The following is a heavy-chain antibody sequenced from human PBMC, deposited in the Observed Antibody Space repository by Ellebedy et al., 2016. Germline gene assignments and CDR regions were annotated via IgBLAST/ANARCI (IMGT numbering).Heavy chain of an antibody. J-gene: IGHJ6*02. V-gene: IGHV1-69*13. Sequence: SVKVSXXASGGTFSSYAISWVRQAPGQGLEWMGGIIPIFGTANYAQKFQGRVTITADESTSTAYMELSSLRSEDTAVYYCAREGVATGLVAYYYYGMDVWGQGTTVTVSS. CDR3: AREGVATGLVAYYYYGMDV. CDR2: IIPIFGTA. CDR1: GGTFSSYA. D-gene: IGHD5-12*01.